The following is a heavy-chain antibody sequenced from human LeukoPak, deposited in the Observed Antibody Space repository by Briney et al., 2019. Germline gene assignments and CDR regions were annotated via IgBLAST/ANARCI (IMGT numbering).Heavy chain of an antibody. J-gene: IGHJ4*02. CDR1: GFTFSSYG. Sequence: GRSLRLSCAASGFTFSSYGMSWVRQAPGKGLEWVSAITTSVDTTDYADSVKGRFTISRDNSKNTLYLQMNSLRAEDTAVYYCTKDTTIAYYFDDWGQGTLVTVSS. CDR2: ITTSVDTT. V-gene: IGHV3-23*01. CDR3: TKDTTIAYYFDD. D-gene: IGHD1-1*01.